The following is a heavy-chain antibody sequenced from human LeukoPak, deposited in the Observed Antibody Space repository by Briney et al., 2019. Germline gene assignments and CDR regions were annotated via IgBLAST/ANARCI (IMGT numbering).Heavy chain of an antibody. CDR1: GFTFSSYG. Sequence: GTSLRLSCAASGFTFSSYGMHWVRQAPGKGLEWVAVISYDGSNKYYADSVKGRFTISRDNSKNTLYLQMNSLRAEDTAVYYCAKSHYRGFGELFSNFDYWGQGTLVTVSS. D-gene: IGHD3-10*01. J-gene: IGHJ4*02. CDR3: AKSHYRGFGELFSNFDY. CDR2: ISYDGSNK. V-gene: IGHV3-30*18.